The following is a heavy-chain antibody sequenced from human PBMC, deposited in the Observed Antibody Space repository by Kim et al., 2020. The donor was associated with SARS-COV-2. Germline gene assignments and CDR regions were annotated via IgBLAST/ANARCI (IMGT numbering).Heavy chain of an antibody. CDR2: IIPIFGTA. J-gene: IGHJ6*02. CDR1: GGTFSSYA. V-gene: IGHV1-69*13. D-gene: IGHD6-6*01. Sequence: SVKVSCKASGGTFSSYAISWVRQVPGQGLEWMGGIIPIFGTANYAQKFQGRVTITADESTSTAYMELSSLRSEDTAVYYCARSGHSSSSANLYGMDVWGQGTTVTVSS. CDR3: ARSGHSSSSANLYGMDV.